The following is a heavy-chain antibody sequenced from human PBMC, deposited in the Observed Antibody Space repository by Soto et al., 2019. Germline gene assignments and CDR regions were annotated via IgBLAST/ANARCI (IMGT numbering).Heavy chain of an antibody. Sequence: PGGSLRLSCAASGFTFSSYAMSWVRQAPGKGLEWVSAISGSGGSTYYADSVKGRFTISRDNSKNTLYLQMKSLRAEDTAVYYCAKHVNPNGLGQFDYWGQGTLVTVSS. V-gene: IGHV3-23*01. D-gene: IGHD6-19*01. J-gene: IGHJ4*02. CDR2: ISGSGGST. CDR3: AKHVNPNGLGQFDY. CDR1: GFTFSSYA.